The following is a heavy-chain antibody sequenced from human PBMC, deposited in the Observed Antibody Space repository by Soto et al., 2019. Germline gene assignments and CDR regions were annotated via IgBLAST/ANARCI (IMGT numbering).Heavy chain of an antibody. CDR3: ARGHCGSTGCYTGTGYYYGMDV. CDR2: INPNSGGT. J-gene: IGHJ6*02. CDR1: GYTFTGYY. Sequence: ASVKVSCKASGYTFTGYYMHWVRQAPGQGLEWMGWINPNSGGTNYAQKFQGRVTMTRDTSISTAYMELSRLRSDDTAVHYCARGHCGSTGCYTGTGYYYGMDVWGQGTTVTVSS. D-gene: IGHD2-2*02. V-gene: IGHV1-2*02.